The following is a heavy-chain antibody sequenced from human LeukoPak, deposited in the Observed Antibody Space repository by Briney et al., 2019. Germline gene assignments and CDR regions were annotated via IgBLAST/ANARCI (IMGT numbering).Heavy chain of an antibody. CDR1: GYTFTSYG. CDR2: ISAYNGNT. V-gene: IGHV1-18*01. Sequence: ASVKVSCTASGYTFTSYGISWVRQAPGQGLEWMGWISAYNGNTNYAQKLQGRVTTTTDTSTSTAYMELRSLRSDDTAVYYCARGYYYDSSGYWEYWGQGTLVTVSS. CDR3: ARGYYYDSSGYWEY. D-gene: IGHD3-22*01. J-gene: IGHJ4*02.